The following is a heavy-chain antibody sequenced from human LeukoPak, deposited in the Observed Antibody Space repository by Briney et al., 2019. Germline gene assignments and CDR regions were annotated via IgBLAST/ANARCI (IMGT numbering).Heavy chain of an antibody. D-gene: IGHD3-22*01. V-gene: IGHV4-39*07. Sequence: PSETLSLTCTVSGGSISSSSYYWGWIRQPPGKGLEWIGSICYSGSTYYNPSLKSRVTISVDTSKNQFSLKLSSVTAADTAVYYCASWAIVVVTYYYMDVWGKGTTVTVSS. J-gene: IGHJ6*03. CDR2: ICYSGST. CDR3: ASWAIVVVTYYYMDV. CDR1: GGSISSSSYY.